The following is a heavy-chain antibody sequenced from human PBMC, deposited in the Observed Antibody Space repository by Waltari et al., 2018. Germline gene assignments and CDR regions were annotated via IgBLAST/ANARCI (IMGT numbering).Heavy chain of an antibody. CDR2: ISDDGGST. CDR3: VRRHDSGGFYGL. CDR1: GFIFSSYG. V-gene: IGHV3-74*01. Sequence: EVQLVESGGGLVQPGGSLRLSCAASGFIFSSYGMHWVRRAPGKGLVWVSRISDDGGSTNYADSVKGRFTISRDNTKNTLYLQMNSLNDEDTALYYCVRRHDSGGFYGLWGQGTLVTVSS. J-gene: IGHJ4*02. D-gene: IGHD2-21*02.